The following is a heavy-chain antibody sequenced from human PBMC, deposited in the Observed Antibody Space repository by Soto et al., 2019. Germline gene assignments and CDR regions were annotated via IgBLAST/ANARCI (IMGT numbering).Heavy chain of an antibody. CDR2: INPSGGST. Sequence: ASVKVSCKASGYTFTSYHMHWVRQAPGQGLEWMGIINPSGGSTTYAQKFQDRVTVTRDTSTTTVYMELSSLRSEDTAVYHCARGGYDYWGQGTLVTVSS. V-gene: IGHV1-46*03. CDR1: GYTFTSYH. D-gene: IGHD5-12*01. CDR3: ARGGYDY. J-gene: IGHJ4*02.